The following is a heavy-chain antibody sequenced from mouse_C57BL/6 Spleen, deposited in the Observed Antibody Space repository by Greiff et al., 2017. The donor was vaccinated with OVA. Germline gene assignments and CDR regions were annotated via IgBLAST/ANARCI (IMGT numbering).Heavy chain of an antibody. J-gene: IGHJ3*01. CDR2: INPNNGGT. Sequence: VQLQQSGPELVKPGASVKISCKASGYTFTDYYMNWVKQSHGKSLEWIGDINPNNGGTSYNQKFKGKATLTVDKSSSTAYMELRSLTSEDSAVYYCARNPYDYPFAYWGQGTLVTVSA. CDR1: GYTFTDYY. D-gene: IGHD2-4*01. CDR3: ARNPYDYPFAY. V-gene: IGHV1-26*01.